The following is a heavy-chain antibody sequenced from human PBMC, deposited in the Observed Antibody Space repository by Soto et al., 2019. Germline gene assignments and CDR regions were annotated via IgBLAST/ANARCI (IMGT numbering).Heavy chain of an antibody. V-gene: IGHV3-33*05. J-gene: IGHJ4*02. Sequence: QVQLVESGGGVVQPGTSLRLSCVGSGFTFRSYVIHWVRQAPGKGLEWVALTSYDGSNNFYGDSVKGRFTISRDNSRNTVELQMGSLRLEDTALYYCARWGTTGGLAVWGQGTLVSVSS. CDR2: TSYDGSNN. CDR3: ARWGTTGGLAV. CDR1: GFTFRSYV. D-gene: IGHD3-16*01.